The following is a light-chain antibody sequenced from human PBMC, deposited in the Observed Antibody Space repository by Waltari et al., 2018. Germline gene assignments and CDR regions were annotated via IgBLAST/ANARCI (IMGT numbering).Light chain of an antibody. CDR3: CSYAGSYTFEV. Sequence: QSALTQPRSVSGSPGQSVTISCTGTSSDVGGYNYVSWYQQHPGKAPKLMIYDVSKRPSGVPDHCSGSKSGNTSSLTISGLQAEDEADYYCCSYAGSYTFEVFGGGTKLTVL. CDR2: DVS. J-gene: IGLJ2*01. V-gene: IGLV2-11*01. CDR1: SSDVGGYNY.